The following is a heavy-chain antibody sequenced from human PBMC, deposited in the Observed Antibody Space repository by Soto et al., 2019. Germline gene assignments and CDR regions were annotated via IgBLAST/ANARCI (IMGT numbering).Heavy chain of an antibody. D-gene: IGHD3-22*01. CDR2: IYYSGST. J-gene: IGHJ5*02. V-gene: IGHV4-30-4*01. CDR3: VRNLYASSGHEFDL. Sequence: PSETLSLTCTVSGGSISSGDYYWSWIRQPPGKGLEWIGYIYYSGSTYYNPSLKSRVTISVDTSKNQFSLKLSSVTAADTAVYYCVRNLYASSGHEFDLWGQGTLVPVSS. CDR1: GGSISSGDYY.